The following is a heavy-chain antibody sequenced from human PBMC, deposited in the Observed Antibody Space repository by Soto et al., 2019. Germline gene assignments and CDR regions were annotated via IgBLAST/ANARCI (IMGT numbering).Heavy chain of an antibody. D-gene: IGHD2-15*01. Sequence: QVQLVESGGGVVQPGRSQRLSCAASGFTFSNYGMQWVRQAPGKGLEWVTLIWYDGSKKYYADSVKGRFTISRDNSKNTLYLQMNSLIVEDTAVYYCARGWSNAFDIWGQGTMVTVSS. CDR2: IWYDGSKK. J-gene: IGHJ3*02. CDR1: GFTFSNYG. CDR3: ARGWSNAFDI. V-gene: IGHV3-33*01.